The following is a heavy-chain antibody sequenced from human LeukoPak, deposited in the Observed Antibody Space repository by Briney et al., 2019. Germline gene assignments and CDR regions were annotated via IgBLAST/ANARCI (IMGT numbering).Heavy chain of an antibody. CDR2: ISSSSSYI. CDR1: GITFRSYN. D-gene: IGHD2-15*01. V-gene: IGHV3-21*01. CDR3: ARAPGVGLGFDY. Sequence: GGSLRLSCVVSGITFRSYNMNWVRRAPGKGLEWVSSISSSSSYIYYADSVKGRFTISRDNAKNSLFVQMNSLRAEDTAVYYCARAPGVGLGFDYWGQGTLVTVSS. J-gene: IGHJ4*02.